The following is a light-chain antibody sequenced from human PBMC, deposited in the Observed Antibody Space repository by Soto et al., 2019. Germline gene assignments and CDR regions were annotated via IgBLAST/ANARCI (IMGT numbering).Light chain of an antibody. V-gene: IGLV2-8*01. Sequence: QSALTQPPSASGSPGQSVTISCTGTSSDVGGYNYVSWYQKYPGKAPKLMIYEVTKRPSGVPDRFSGSKSGNTASLTVSGLLAEDEADYYCASCAGSNQVFGTGTKVTVL. J-gene: IGLJ1*01. CDR1: SSDVGGYNY. CDR3: ASCAGSNQV. CDR2: EVT.